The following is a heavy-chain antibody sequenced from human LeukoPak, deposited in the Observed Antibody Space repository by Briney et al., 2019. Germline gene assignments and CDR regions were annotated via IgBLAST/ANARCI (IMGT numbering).Heavy chain of an antibody. V-gene: IGHV3-20*04. D-gene: IGHD3-9*01. CDR2: INWNGGRT. CDR1: GFTFDDYG. J-gene: IGHJ4*02. CDR3: ARVGKRGYDILTGYYFDY. Sequence: GGSLRLSCAASGFTFDDYGMSWVRQAPGKGLEWVSGINWNGGRTGYADSVKGRFTISRDNAKKSLYVQMNSLRAEDTAVYYCARVGKRGYDILTGYYFDYWGQGTLVTVSS.